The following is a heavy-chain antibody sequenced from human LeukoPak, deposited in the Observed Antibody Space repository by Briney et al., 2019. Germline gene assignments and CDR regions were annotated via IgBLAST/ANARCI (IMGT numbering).Heavy chain of an antibody. CDR3: ARLAAGPEGVFDY. J-gene: IGHJ4*02. CDR1: GGSFSGYY. Sequence: PSETLSLTCAVYGGSFSGYYWSWIRQPPGKGLEWIGEINHSGSTNYNPSLKSRVTISVDTSKNQFSLKLSSVTAADTAVYYCARLAAGPEGVFDYWGQGTLVTVSS. CDR2: INHSGST. D-gene: IGHD6-13*01. V-gene: IGHV4-34*01.